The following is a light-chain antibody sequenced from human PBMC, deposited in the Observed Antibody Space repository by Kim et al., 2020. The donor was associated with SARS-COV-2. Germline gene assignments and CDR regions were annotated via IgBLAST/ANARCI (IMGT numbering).Light chain of an antibody. J-gene: IGLJ1*01. CDR3: CSYAGSPPRV. V-gene: IGLV2-11*01. CDR2: DVS. Sequence: QSALTQPRSVSGSPGQSVTISCTGTSSDVGGYNYVSWYQQHPGKAPKLMIYDVSKRPSGVPDRFSGSKSGNTASLTISGLQAEDEADYYCCSYAGSPPRVFGTGTKVTVL. CDR1: SSDVGGYNY.